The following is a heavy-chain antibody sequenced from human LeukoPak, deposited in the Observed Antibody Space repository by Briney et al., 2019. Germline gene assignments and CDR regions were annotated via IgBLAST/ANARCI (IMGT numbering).Heavy chain of an antibody. CDR1: GFTFRSHG. D-gene: IGHD1-1*01. V-gene: IGHV3-23*01. Sequence: QPGGSLRLSCAASGFTFRSHGMHWVRQAPGKGLEWVSTIRSNGDTTYNADSVKGRFTISRDNSKNTLYLELNSLRVEDTATFYCAKGQELDDGVFDSWGQGTMVTVSS. J-gene: IGHJ4*02. CDR3: AKGQELDDGVFDS. CDR2: IRSNGDTT.